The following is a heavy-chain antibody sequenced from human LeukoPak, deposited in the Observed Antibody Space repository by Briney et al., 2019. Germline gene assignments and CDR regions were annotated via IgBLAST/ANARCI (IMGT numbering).Heavy chain of an antibody. CDR3: AKEDSSGYYWNY. CDR2: ISWNSGSI. CDR1: GFTFDDYA. J-gene: IGHJ4*02. Sequence: PGGSLRLSCAASGFTFDDYAMHWVRQAPGKGLEWVSGISWNSGSIGYADTVKGRFTISRDNAKNSLYLQMNSLRAEDTALYYCAKEDSSGYYWNYWGQGTLVTVSS. D-gene: IGHD3-22*01. V-gene: IGHV3-9*01.